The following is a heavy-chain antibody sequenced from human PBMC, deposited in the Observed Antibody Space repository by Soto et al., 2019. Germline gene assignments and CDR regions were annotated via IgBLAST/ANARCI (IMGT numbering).Heavy chain of an antibody. V-gene: IGHV1-69*01. J-gene: IGHJ4*02. D-gene: IGHD1-26*01. CDR3: ARVGRVGAPPGADY. Sequence: QVQLVQSGAEMKKPGSSVKVSCKASGGIFSSYAISWLRQAPGQGIEWMGAVIPILGQAYYAQNFQGRVTITADESTRTAYMDLISLRSDDTAVYFCARVGRVGAPPGADYWGQGTLITVSS. CDR1: GGIFSSYA. CDR2: VIPILGQA.